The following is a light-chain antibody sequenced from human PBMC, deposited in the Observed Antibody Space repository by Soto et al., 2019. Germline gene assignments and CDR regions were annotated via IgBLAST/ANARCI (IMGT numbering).Light chain of an antibody. V-gene: IGKV3-15*01. Sequence: EIVMTQSPATLSVSPGERASLSCRASQSVSSYLAWYQRKPGQAPRVLIYGASTRATGIPARFSGSGSGTEFILTISSLQSEDFAVYYCQQYSKWPLTVGGGTKVDIK. CDR1: QSVSSY. CDR2: GAS. CDR3: QQYSKWPLT. J-gene: IGKJ4*01.